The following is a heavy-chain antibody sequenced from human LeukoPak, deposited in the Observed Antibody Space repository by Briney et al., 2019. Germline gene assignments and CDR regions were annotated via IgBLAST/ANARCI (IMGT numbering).Heavy chain of an antibody. J-gene: IGHJ4*02. CDR1: GFTFSSYS. CDR3: ARDFKVAAAGY. D-gene: IGHD6-13*01. Sequence: GGSLRLSCAASGFTFSSYSMNWVRKAPGKGLEWVSSISSSSSYIYYADSVKGRFTISRDNAKNSLYLQMNSLRAEDTAVYYCARDFKVAAAGYWGQGTLVTVSS. V-gene: IGHV3-21*01. CDR2: ISSSSSYI.